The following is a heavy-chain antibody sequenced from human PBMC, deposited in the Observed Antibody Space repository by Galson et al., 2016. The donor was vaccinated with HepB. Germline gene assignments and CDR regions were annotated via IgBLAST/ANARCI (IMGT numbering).Heavy chain of an antibody. V-gene: IGHV3-23*01. J-gene: IGHJ4*02. Sequence: SLRLSCAASGFTFSNYVMSWVRQAPGKGLEWVTGITDSGGSTSYADSVEGRFTISRDNSKNTLYLHLNSLRADDTAVYYCAKDRGGSYSSRTYYPAFDYWGQGTLVTVSS. D-gene: IGHD2-2*01. CDR1: GFTFSNYV. CDR3: AKDRGGSYSSRTYYPAFDY. CDR2: ITDSGGST.